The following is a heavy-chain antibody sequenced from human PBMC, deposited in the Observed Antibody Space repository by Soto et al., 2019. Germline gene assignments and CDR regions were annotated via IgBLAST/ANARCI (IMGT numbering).Heavy chain of an antibody. Sequence: ETLSLTCTVSGGSISSSSYYWGWIRQPPGKGLEWIGSIYYSGSTYYNPSLKSRVTISVDTSKNQFSLKLSSVTAADTAVYYCARGAAAGLHYFDYWRQGTLVTVSS. CDR3: ARGAAAGLHYFDY. V-gene: IGHV4-39*01. CDR2: IYYSGST. J-gene: IGHJ4*02. D-gene: IGHD6-13*01. CDR1: GGSISSSSYY.